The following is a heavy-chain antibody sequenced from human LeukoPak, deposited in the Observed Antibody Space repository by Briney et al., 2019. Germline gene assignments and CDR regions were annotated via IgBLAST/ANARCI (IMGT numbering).Heavy chain of an antibody. CDR1: GFTFSSYS. D-gene: IGHD3/OR15-3a*01. Sequence: GGSLRLSCAASGFTFSSYSMNWVRQAPGKGLEWVSSISSSSSYIYYADSVKGRFTISRDNAKNSLYLQMNSLRAEDTAVYYCAKDLGLRPRPSYFDYWGQGTLVTVSS. CDR3: AKDLGLRPRPSYFDY. CDR2: ISSSSSYI. J-gene: IGHJ4*02. V-gene: IGHV3-21*04.